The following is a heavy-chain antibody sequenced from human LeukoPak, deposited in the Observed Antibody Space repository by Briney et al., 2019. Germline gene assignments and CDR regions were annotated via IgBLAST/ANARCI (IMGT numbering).Heavy chain of an antibody. Sequence: GGSLRLSCAASGFTLSSYWMSWVRQAPGKGLEWVANIKEDGSEKYYVDSVKGRFSISRDNAKNLLYLQMNSLRAEDTAVYYCARCRRGDGYTYCYFDYWGQGTLVTVSS. CDR2: IKEDGSEK. D-gene: IGHD5-24*01. CDR1: GFTLSSYW. J-gene: IGHJ4*02. CDR3: ARCRRGDGYTYCYFDY. V-gene: IGHV3-7*01.